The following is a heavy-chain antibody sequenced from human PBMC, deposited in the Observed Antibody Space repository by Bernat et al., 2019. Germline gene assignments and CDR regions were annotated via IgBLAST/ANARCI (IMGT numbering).Heavy chain of an antibody. D-gene: IGHD3-10*01. CDR3: ARDFYSNSGDTNAFDI. V-gene: IGHV3-7*01. CDR1: GFTFSSYW. Sequence: EVQLVESGGGLVQPGGSLRLSCAASGFTFSSYWMSWVRQAPGKGLEWVANIKQDGSEKYYVDSVKGRFTISRDNAKNSLYLQMNSLRAEDTAVYYCARDFYSNSGDTNAFDIWGQGTMVTVSS. CDR2: IKQDGSEK. J-gene: IGHJ3*02.